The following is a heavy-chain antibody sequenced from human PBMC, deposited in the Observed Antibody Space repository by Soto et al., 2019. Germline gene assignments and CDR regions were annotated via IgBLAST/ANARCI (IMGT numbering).Heavy chain of an antibody. CDR3: ARGGHVVVVTAALDY. D-gene: IGHD2-21*02. V-gene: IGHV1-46*01. J-gene: IGHJ4*02. CDR1: GDTFTDYY. Sequence: QVQLVQSGAEVKKPGASVKVSCKASGDTFTDYYIHWVRQAPGQGLEWMGTVNPSGGQTPYAQQFLGRMTMTRDTSTSTLYMELTSLTSEDTAVYYCARGGHVVVVTAALDYWGQGTLVTVSS. CDR2: VNPSGGQT.